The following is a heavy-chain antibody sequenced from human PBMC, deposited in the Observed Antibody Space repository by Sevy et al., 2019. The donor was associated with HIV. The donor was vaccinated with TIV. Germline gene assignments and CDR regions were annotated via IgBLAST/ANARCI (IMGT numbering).Heavy chain of an antibody. CDR1: GYTFSSYG. CDR3: ARLELSGSGWYGNGMDV. V-gene: IGHV1-18*01. Sequence: ASVKVSCKASGYTFSSYGISWVRQAPGQGLEWMGWISTYNGNTNYAQKLQGRVTMTTDTSTSTAYMELRGLGSDDTAVYYCARLELSGSGWYGNGMDVWGQGTTVTVSS. D-gene: IGHD6-19*01. J-gene: IGHJ6*02. CDR2: ISTYNGNT.